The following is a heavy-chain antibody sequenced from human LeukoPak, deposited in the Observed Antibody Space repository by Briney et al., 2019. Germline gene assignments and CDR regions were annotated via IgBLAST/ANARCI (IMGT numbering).Heavy chain of an antibody. V-gene: IGHV1-69*04. Sequence: ASVKVSCKASGGTFSSYAISWVRQAPGQGLEWMGRIIPILGIANYAQKFQGRVTITADKSTSTAYMELSSLRSEDTAVYYCATGMPRGYSRYDPPDYWGQGTLVTVSS. CDR3: ATGMPRGYSRYDPPDY. D-gene: IGHD5-12*01. CDR2: IIPILGIA. J-gene: IGHJ4*02. CDR1: GGTFSSYA.